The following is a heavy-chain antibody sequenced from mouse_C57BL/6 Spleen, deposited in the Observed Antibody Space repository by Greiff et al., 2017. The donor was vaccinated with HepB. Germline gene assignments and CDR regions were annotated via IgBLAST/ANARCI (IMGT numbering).Heavy chain of an antibody. Sequence: VQLQQSGPELVKPGASVKISCKASGYTFTDYYMNWVKQSHGKSLEWIGDINPNNGGTSYNQKFKGKATLTVDKSSSTAYMELRSLTSEDSAVYYCASPRLLYYAMDYWGQGTSVTVSS. CDR1: GYTFTDYY. CDR3: ASPRLLYYAMDY. J-gene: IGHJ4*01. D-gene: IGHD2-3*01. CDR2: INPNNGGT. V-gene: IGHV1-26*01.